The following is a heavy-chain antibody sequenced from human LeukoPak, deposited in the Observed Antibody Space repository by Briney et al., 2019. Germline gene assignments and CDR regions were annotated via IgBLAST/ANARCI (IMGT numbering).Heavy chain of an antibody. CDR3: ARDPSAAAGTTVFDY. CDR2: ISYDGSNK. D-gene: IGHD6-13*01. V-gene: IGHV3-30-3*01. Sequence: QPGRSLRLSCAASGFTFSSYAMHWVRQAPGKGLEWVAVISYDGSNKYYADSVKGRFTISRDNSKNTLYLQMNSLRAEDTAVYYCARDPSAAAGTTVFDYWGQGTLVTVSS. J-gene: IGHJ4*02. CDR1: GFTFSSYA.